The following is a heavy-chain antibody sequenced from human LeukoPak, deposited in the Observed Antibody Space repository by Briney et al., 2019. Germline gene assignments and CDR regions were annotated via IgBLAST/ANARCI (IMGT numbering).Heavy chain of an antibody. J-gene: IGHJ4*02. CDR2: IYYSGST. V-gene: IGHV4-59*01. CDR1: GGPISSYY. Sequence: SETLSLTCTVSGGPISSYYWSWIRQPPGKGLEWIGYIYYSGSTNYNPSLKSRVTISVDTSKNQFSLKLSSVTAADTAVYYCASSYYDSSGPNYWGQGTLVTVSS. CDR3: ASSYYDSSGPNY. D-gene: IGHD3-22*01.